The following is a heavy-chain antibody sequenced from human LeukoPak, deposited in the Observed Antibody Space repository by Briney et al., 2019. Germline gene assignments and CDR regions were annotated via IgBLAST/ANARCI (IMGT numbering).Heavy chain of an antibody. CDR3: ARVYAQRNWFDP. CDR1: GGSISSGGYY. D-gene: IGHD2-8*01. V-gene: IGHV4-31*03. Sequence: SETLSLTCTVSGGSISSGGYYWSWIRQHPGKGLEWIGYIYYGGSTYYNPSLKSRVTISVDASKNQFSLKLSSVTAADTAIYYCARVYAQRNWFDPWGQGTLVTVSS. J-gene: IGHJ5*02. CDR2: IYYGGST.